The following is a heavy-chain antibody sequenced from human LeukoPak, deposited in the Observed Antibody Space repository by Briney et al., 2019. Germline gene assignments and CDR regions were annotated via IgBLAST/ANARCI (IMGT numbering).Heavy chain of an antibody. J-gene: IGHJ4*02. V-gene: IGHV3-23*01. D-gene: IGHD3-10*01. CDR1: GFTISTYG. Sequence: GSLRLSCAASGFTISTYGMSWVRQAPGKGLEWVSSISGPTTYYAYSVTGRFTISRDTSKNSVYLQMNSLRAEDTAVYYCAKSVYHSGNYWGQGTLVTVSS. CDR2: ISGPTT. CDR3: AKSVYHSGNY.